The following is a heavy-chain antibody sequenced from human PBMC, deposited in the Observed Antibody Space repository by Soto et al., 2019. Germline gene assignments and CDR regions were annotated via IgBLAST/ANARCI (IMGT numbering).Heavy chain of an antibody. V-gene: IGHV4-30-4*01. J-gene: IGHJ4*02. Sequence: QVQLQEAGPGLMKPSQTLSLTCSVSGGSINSGDYYWSWIRQSPGKGLEWIGYIYYSGSTYYNPSLNSRSTISIDTSKNHFFLDVDSVTAADTAVYYCARLYTGYEAFDYWGQGTLVTVAS. D-gene: IGHD5-12*01. CDR3: ARLYTGYEAFDY. CDR2: IYYSGST. CDR1: GGSINSGDYY.